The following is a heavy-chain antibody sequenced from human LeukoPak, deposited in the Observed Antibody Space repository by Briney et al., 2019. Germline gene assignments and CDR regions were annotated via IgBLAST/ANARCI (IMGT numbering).Heavy chain of an antibody. V-gene: IGHV3-33*06. CDR2: IWYDGSNK. J-gene: IGHJ4*02. CDR3: AKAKSNPTPYFDY. Sequence: GRSLRLSCAASGFTFSSYGMHWVRQAPGKGLEWVAVIWYDGSNKYYADSVKGRFTISRDNSKNTLYLQMNSLRAEDTAVYYCAKAKSNPTPYFDYWGQGTLVTVSS. CDR1: GFTFSSYG.